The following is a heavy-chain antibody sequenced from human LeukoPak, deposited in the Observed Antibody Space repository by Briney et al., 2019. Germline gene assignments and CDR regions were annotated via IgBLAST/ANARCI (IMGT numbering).Heavy chain of an antibody. CDR1: GGNISSYY. D-gene: IGHD3-10*01. Sequence: PSETLSLTCTVSGGNISSYYWSWIRQPPGKGLEWIGYIYYSGSTNYNPSLKSRVTISVGTSKNQFSLKLSSVTAADTAVYYCARGVSSGSDYWGQGTLVTVSS. V-gene: IGHV4-59*08. CDR2: IYYSGST. J-gene: IGHJ4*02. CDR3: ARGVSSGSDY.